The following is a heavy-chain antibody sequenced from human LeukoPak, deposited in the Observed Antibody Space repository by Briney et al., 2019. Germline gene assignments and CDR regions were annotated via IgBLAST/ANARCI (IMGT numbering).Heavy chain of an antibody. J-gene: IGHJ4*02. V-gene: IGHV3-66*01. CDR3: AKASRYCSSTSCPMDY. Sequence: GGSLRLSCAASGFTVSKNYMSWVRQAPGKGLEGVSVIYSDGTTYYTDSVNGRFTISRDNSKNMLYLQMNSLRAEDTAVYYCAKASRYCSSTSCPMDYWGQGTLVTVSS. CDR2: IYSDGTT. D-gene: IGHD2-2*01. CDR1: GFTVSKNY.